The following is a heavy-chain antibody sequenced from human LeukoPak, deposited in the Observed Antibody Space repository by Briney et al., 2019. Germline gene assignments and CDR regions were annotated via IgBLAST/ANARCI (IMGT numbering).Heavy chain of an antibody. CDR3: ARDLGGSASWIDY. V-gene: IGHV3-33*01. CDR2: IWYDGSNK. J-gene: IGHJ4*02. D-gene: IGHD2-2*01. Sequence: GRSLRLSCAASGFTFSNYGMHWVRQAPGKGLEWVAIIWYDGSNKYYADSVKGRFTISRDNSKYTLYVQMNSLRVEDTAVYYCARDLGGSASWIDYWGQGTLVTVSS. CDR1: GFTFSNYG.